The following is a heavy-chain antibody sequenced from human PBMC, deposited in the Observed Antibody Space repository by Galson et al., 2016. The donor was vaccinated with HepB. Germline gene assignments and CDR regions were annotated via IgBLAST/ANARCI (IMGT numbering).Heavy chain of an antibody. V-gene: IGHV5-51*01. D-gene: IGHD1-26*01. CDR2: IFPGDSDA. J-gene: IGHJ4*02. Sequence: QSGAEVKKPGESLKISCQGSGYSFTTYWIGWVRQMPGKGLEWMGIIFPGDSDARYSPSFQGQVTMSADKSIKTSYVQLNSLKASDSGMYYCTRLEGATRGSVDWGQGTLVSVSS. CDR1: GYSFTTYW. CDR3: TRLEGATRGSVD.